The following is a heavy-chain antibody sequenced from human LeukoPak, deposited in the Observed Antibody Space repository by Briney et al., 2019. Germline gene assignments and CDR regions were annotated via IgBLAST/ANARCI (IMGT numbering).Heavy chain of an antibody. V-gene: IGHV4-59*01. CDR1: GGSISSYY. CDR2: IYYSGST. D-gene: IGHD3-3*01. J-gene: IGHJ5*02. CDR3: ARELGDFWSGYHNWFDP. Sequence: SETLSLTCTVSGGSISSYYWSWIRQPPGKGLEWIGYIYYSGSTNYNPSLKSRVTISVDTSKNQFSLKLSSVTAADTAVYHCARELGDFWSGYHNWFDPWGQGTLVTVSS.